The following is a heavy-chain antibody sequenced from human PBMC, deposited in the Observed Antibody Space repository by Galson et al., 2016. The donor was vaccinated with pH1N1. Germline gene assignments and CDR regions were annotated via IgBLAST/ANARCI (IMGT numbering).Heavy chain of an antibody. CDR3: TSHLGYCSGGCSSSDY. D-gene: IGHD2-15*01. Sequence: SLRLSCAVSGLTFNKVWLSWVRQAPGKGLEWVGRIKSEAESGTTDYAAPVKGRFSISRDDSKNRLFLQMNSLKTEDTAVYYCTSHLGYCSGGCSSSDYWGPGTLVTVSS. J-gene: IGHJ4*02. CDR2: IKSEAESGTT. CDR1: GLTFNKVW. V-gene: IGHV3-15*01.